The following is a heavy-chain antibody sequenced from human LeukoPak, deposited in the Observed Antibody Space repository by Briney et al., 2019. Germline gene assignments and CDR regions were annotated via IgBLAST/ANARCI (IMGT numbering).Heavy chain of an antibody. CDR2: IVVGSGNT. J-gene: IGHJ4*02. D-gene: IGHD1-26*01. CDR1: GFTFTSSA. V-gene: IGHV1-58*02. Sequence: SVKVSCKAPGFTFTSSAMQWVRQARGQRLEWIGWIVVGSGNTNYAQKFQERVTITRDMSTSTAYMELSSLRSEDTAVYYCAADLRVVGASFDYWGQGTLVTVSS. CDR3: AADLRVVGASFDY.